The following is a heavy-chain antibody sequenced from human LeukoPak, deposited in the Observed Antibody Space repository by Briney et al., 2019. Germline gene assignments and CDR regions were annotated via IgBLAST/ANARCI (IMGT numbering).Heavy chain of an antibody. CDR1: GGSISSYY. V-gene: IGHV4-4*09. CDR3: ARLEQLVGFDP. CDR2: IYTSGST. J-gene: IGHJ5*02. D-gene: IGHD6-6*01. Sequence: SETLSLTCTVSGGSISSYYWSWIRQPPGKGLEWIGYIYTSGSTNYNPSLKSRVTISEDTSKNQFSLKLSSVTAADTAVYYCARLEQLVGFDPWGQGTLVTVSS.